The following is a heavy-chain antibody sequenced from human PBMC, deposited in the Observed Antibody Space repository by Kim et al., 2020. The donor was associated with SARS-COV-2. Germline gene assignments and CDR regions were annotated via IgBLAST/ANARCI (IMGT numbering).Heavy chain of an antibody. V-gene: IGHV4-39*01. D-gene: IGHD2-15*01. J-gene: IGHJ6*01. CDR2: VTYSGTT. Sequence: SETLSLTCTVSGASIRATTHYWGWIRQPPGKGLEWIGSVTYSGTTYYNPSLESRVTISVDTSKNQFSLKVNSVTAPDTAMYYCARHEDLECYGVDVWGQGTTVTVSS. CDR1: GASIRATTHY. CDR3: ARHEDLECYGVDV.